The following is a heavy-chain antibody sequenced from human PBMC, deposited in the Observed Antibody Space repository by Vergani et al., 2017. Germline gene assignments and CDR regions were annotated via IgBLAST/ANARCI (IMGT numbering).Heavy chain of an antibody. D-gene: IGHD5-18*01. CDR1: GGSISSSSYY. CDR2: IFYSGST. J-gene: IGHJ6*02. Sequence: QLQLQESGPGLVKPSETLSLTCTVSGGSISSSSYYWGWIRQPPGKGLEWIGSIFYSGSTYYNPSLKSRVTISVDTSKSHFSLKLSSVTAAEPAVYDCASNTPWIQMDVGGQGTTVTVSS. CDR3: ASNTPWIQMDV. V-gene: IGHV4-39*02.